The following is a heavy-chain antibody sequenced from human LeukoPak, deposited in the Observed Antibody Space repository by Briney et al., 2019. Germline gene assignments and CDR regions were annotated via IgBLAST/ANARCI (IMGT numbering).Heavy chain of an antibody. Sequence: ASVKVSCKASGYTFTSYAIHWVRQAPGQGLEWMGWINPATGDTKYSQKFQGRVTVTSDTSASTAYMELSSLRPEDTAVYYCARVFYYDGSDYRNWFDPWGQGTLVTVSS. CDR2: INPATGDT. CDR3: ARVFYYDGSDYRNWFDP. J-gene: IGHJ5*02. V-gene: IGHV1-3*01. D-gene: IGHD3-22*01. CDR1: GYTFTSYA.